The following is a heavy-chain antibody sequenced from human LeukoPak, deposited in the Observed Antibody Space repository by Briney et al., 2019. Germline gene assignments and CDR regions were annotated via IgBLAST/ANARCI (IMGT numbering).Heavy chain of an antibody. CDR1: GFTFSSYE. V-gene: IGHV3-48*03. CDR2: ISSSGSTI. Sequence: GGSLRLSCAASGFTFSSYEMNWVRQAPGKGLEWVSYISSSGSTIYYADSVKGRFTISRDNAKNSLYLQMNSLRAEDTAVYYCASVATHYDYVWGSYRQGDAFDIWGQGTMVTVSS. D-gene: IGHD3-16*02. J-gene: IGHJ3*02. CDR3: ASVATHYDYVWGSYRQGDAFDI.